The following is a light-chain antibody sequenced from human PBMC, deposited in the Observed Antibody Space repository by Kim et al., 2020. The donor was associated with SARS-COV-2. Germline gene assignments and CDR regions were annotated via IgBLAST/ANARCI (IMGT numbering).Light chain of an antibody. CDR2: KDS. CDR3: QSADSSGTYVV. J-gene: IGLJ2*01. CDR1: ALPKQY. V-gene: IGLV3-25*03. Sequence: PGQTARITCTRDALPKQYAYWYHQKPGQPPMLVIYKDSKRPSGIPERFSGSISGTTVTLTISGVQAEDEADYYCQSADSSGTYVVFGVGTKLTVL.